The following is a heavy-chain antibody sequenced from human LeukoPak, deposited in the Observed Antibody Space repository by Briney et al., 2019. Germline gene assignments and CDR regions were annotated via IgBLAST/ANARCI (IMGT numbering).Heavy chain of an antibody. CDR2: IYYSGST. CDR1: GGSISTSNYY. J-gene: IGHJ6*03. CDR3: ARARATVRYYYYYYMDV. D-gene: IGHD4-11*01. Sequence: SETLSLTCTVSGGSISTSNYYWSWIRQPPGKGLEWIGYIYYSGSTNYNPSLKSRVTISVDTSKNQFSLKLSSVTAADTAVYYCARARATVRYYYYYYMDVWGKGTTVTVSS. V-gene: IGHV4-61*01.